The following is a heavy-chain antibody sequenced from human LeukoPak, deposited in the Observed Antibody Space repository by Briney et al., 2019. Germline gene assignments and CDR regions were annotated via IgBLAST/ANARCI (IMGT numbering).Heavy chain of an antibody. Sequence: PGRSVRLSCAASGFTFSSYGMHWVRQAPGKGLEWVAVIWYDGSNKYYADSVKGRFTISRDNSKNTLYLQMNSLRAEDTAVYYCARDLSTYYYDSSGPFDYWGQGTLVTVSS. V-gene: IGHV3-33*01. CDR2: IWYDGSNK. CDR1: GFTFSSYG. J-gene: IGHJ4*02. CDR3: ARDLSTYYYDSSGPFDY. D-gene: IGHD3-22*01.